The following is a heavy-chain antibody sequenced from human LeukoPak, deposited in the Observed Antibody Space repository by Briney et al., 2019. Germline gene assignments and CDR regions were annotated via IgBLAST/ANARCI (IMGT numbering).Heavy chain of an antibody. J-gene: IGHJ4*02. CDR3: ARGFCSGGSCRHYFDY. CDR2: IYPGDSDT. D-gene: IGHD2-15*01. Sequence: GESLKISGRGSGYSFTSYWIAWVRQMPGKGLEWLGIIYPGDSDTRYSPSFQGQVTISADKSISTAYLQWSSLKASDTAMYYCARGFCSGGSCRHYFDYWGQGTLVTVSS. CDR1: GYSFTSYW. V-gene: IGHV5-51*01.